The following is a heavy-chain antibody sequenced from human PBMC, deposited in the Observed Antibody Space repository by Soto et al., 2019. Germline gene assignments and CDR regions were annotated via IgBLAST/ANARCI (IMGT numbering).Heavy chain of an antibody. V-gene: IGHV4-59*01. CDR2: ISHSGTT. J-gene: IGHJ4*02. CDR3: ARPTGLSLLPGCFFH. Sequence: SDTLSLTCAVSGVSMNNYYWSWIRQPPGEGPEWIAYISHSGTTNYNPSLKSRVTISMDTPKNQFSLKLSSVTAADTAVYYCARPTGLSLLPGCFFHWGKGTLVTVSS. D-gene: IGHD3-10*01. CDR1: GVSMNNYY.